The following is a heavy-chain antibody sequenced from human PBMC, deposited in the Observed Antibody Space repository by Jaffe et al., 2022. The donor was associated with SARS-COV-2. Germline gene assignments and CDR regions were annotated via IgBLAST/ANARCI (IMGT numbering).Heavy chain of an antibody. J-gene: IGHJ4*02. Sequence: QVQLQESGPGLVKPSQTLSLTCTVSGGSISSGSYYWSWIRQPAGKGLEWIGRIYTSGSTNYNPSLKSRVTISVDTSKNQFSLKLSSVTAADTAVYYCARDPLRGPVAGTDYWGQGTLVTVSS. D-gene: IGHD6-19*01. CDR1: GGSISSGSYY. V-gene: IGHV4-61*02. CDR2: IYTSGST. CDR3: ARDPLRGPVAGTDY.